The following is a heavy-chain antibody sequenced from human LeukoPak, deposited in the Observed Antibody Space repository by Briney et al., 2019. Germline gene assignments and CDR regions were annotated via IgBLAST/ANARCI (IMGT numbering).Heavy chain of an antibody. CDR1: GVSIFTGRYV. CDR3: ARIEANAGSSETSFYFHYYMDV. D-gene: IGHD2-2*01. J-gene: IGHJ6*03. Sequence: SSGTLSLTCTVSGVSIFTGRYVWGWIRQCLGKGVECNGGDFYSGKTYYSRTLRNRVTISVDTSKNQFSLGLRSVTAADTAVYYCARIEANAGSSETSFYFHYYMDVWGKGTTVAVSS. CDR2: DFYSGKT. V-gene: IGHV4-39*01.